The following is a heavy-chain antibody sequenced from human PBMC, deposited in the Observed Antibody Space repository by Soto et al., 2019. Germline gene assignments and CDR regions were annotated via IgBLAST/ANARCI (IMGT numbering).Heavy chain of an antibody. CDR2: VSSSGSST. V-gene: IGHV3-23*01. D-gene: IGHD2-21*01. CDR1: GFTFSNYD. Sequence: EVQLLESGGGLVQPGGSLRLSCAASGFTFSNYDMSWVRQAPGKGLEWVSGVSSSGSSTYYADSVKGRFTISRDNPKNTLYLQMSSLSAADTAVYYCARRDCGSGTNCEFGCPAFAYWGQGNLVTVTS. CDR3: ARRDCGSGTNCEFGCPAFAY. J-gene: IGHJ4*02.